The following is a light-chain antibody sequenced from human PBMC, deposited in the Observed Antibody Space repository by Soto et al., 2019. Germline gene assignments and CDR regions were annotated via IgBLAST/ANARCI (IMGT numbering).Light chain of an antibody. J-gene: IGLJ1*01. V-gene: IGLV2-23*02. CDR2: EVT. CDR3: CSYAVSNTYL. CDR1: DSDVGSHNL. Sequence: QCVLTQPASVTAAPGRSITISCTGTDSDVGSHNLVSWYQLHPGKAPKLMIYEVTKRPSGVTNRFSGSKSGNTASLTIAGLQAEDEADYYCCSYAVSNTYLFGNGTKVTVL.